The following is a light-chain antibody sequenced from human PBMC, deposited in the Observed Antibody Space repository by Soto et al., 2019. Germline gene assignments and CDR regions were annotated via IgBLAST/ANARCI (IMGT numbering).Light chain of an antibody. CDR3: QQYNSYPYS. V-gene: IGKV1-5*03. J-gene: IGKJ2*03. CDR1: RTIFSW. CDR2: KAS. Sequence: FQMTQSPSTLSASVGDRVSITCRASRTIFSWLAWYQQKPGKAPKLLIYKASSLESGVPSRYSGSGSGTEFTLPINGLQPDDFATYYCQQYNSYPYSFGQGTKLEIK.